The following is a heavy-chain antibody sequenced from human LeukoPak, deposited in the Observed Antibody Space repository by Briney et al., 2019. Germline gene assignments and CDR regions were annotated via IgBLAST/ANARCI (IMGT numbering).Heavy chain of an antibody. J-gene: IGHJ4*02. D-gene: IGHD2-15*01. CDR2: ISAYNGNT. Sequence: ASVKVSCKASGYTFTSYGINWVRQAPGQGLEWMGWISAYNGNTNYAQKLQGRVTMTTDTSTSTAYTELRSLRSDDTALYYCARAGNYCSGGSCPDYWGQGTLVTVSS. CDR3: ARAGNYCSGGSCPDY. V-gene: IGHV1-18*01. CDR1: GYTFTSYG.